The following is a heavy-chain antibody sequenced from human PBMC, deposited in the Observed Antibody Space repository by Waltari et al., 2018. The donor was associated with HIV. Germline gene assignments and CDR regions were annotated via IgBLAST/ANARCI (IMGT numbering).Heavy chain of an antibody. CDR3: ARGGNYYRSGSYYKLDY. Sequence: QVQLPPWGAGLSKPSETLSLTCAVYGGSFSDYYWSWIRQPPGKGLEWIGEINHSGSTNYNPSLNSRVTISVDTSKNQFSLKLSSVTAADTAVYYCARGGNYYRSGSYYKLDYWGQGTLVTVSS. V-gene: IGHV4-34*01. CDR2: INHSGST. J-gene: IGHJ4*02. D-gene: IGHD3-10*01. CDR1: GGSFSDYY.